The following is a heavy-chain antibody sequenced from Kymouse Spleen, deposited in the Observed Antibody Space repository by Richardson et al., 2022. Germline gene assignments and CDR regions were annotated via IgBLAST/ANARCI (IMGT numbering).Heavy chain of an antibody. D-gene: IGHD1-26*01. CDR2: INHSGST. Sequence: QVQLQQWGAGLLKPSETLSLTCAVYGGSFSGYYWSWIRQPPGKGLEWIGEINHSGSTNYNPSLKSRVTISVDTSKNQFSLKLSSVTAADTAVYYCARGHSGSYPHFDYWGQGTLVTVSS. V-gene: IGHV4-34*01. CDR1: GGSFSGYY. CDR3: ARGHSGSYPHFDY. J-gene: IGHJ4*02.